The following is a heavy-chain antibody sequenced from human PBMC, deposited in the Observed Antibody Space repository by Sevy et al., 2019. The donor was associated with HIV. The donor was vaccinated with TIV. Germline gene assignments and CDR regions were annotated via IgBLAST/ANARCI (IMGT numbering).Heavy chain of an antibody. J-gene: IGHJ4*02. D-gene: IGHD2-15*01. CDR1: GYSFTNYI. CDR2: VNTRTGDT. CDR3: ARDFCSGGSCYSAFGY. V-gene: IGHV1-3*04. Sequence: ASVKVSCKASGYSFTNYIMYWVRQAPGQGLEWMGWVNTRTGDTKYSEKFQGRVSITRDTSASISHMDLRGLKSEDTAVYYCARDFCSGGSCYSAFGYWGQGTLVTVSS.